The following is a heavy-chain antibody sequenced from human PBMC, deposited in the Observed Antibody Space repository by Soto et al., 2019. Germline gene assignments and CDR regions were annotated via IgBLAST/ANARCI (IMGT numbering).Heavy chain of an antibody. CDR3: AREGGVWGSFRYFDY. D-gene: IGHD3-16*02. V-gene: IGHV1-18*04. CDR1: GYTFSSYV. Sequence: QVQLVQSGVEVQKPGASVKVSCKASGYTFSSYVINWLRQAPGQGLEWMGWISPYNGNTNYGQNLQCRVTMTTDTSTSIVDMELRSLRSDDTAVYYCAREGGVWGSFRYFDYWGQGTLVTVSP. CDR2: ISPYNGNT. J-gene: IGHJ4*02.